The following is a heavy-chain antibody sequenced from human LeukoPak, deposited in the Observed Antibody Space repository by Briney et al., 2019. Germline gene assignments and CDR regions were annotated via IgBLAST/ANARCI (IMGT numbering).Heavy chain of an antibody. J-gene: IGHJ5*02. V-gene: IGHV1-18*01. D-gene: IGHD3-3*01. CDR1: GYTFTSYG. Sequence: GASVKVSCKASGYTFTSYGISWVRQAPGQGLEWMGWISAYNGNTNYAQKLQGRVTMTTDTSTSTAYMELRSLRSEDTAVYYCARDSSYYDFWSGYPGGWFDPWGQGTLVTVSS. CDR2: ISAYNGNT. CDR3: ARDSSYYDFWSGYPGGWFDP.